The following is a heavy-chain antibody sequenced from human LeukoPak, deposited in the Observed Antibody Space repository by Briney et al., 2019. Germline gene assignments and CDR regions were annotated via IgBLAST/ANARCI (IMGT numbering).Heavy chain of an antibody. CDR2: IYTSGST. J-gene: IGHJ6*03. V-gene: IGHV4-4*07. CDR1: GGSFSGYY. D-gene: IGHD2-15*01. CDR3: ARETLGYCSGGSCYLRDYYYYYMDV. Sequence: SETLSLTCADHGGSFSGYYGSWIRQPPGKRLEWIARIYTSGSTNYNPSLKSRVTISVDTSKNQFSLKLSSVTAADTAVYYCARETLGYCSGGSCYLRDYYYYYMDVWGKGTTVTISS.